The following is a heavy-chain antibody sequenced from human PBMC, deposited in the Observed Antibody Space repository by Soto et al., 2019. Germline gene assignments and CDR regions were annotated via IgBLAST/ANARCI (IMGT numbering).Heavy chain of an antibody. V-gene: IGHV3-11*05. J-gene: IGHJ6*02. D-gene: IGHD3-10*01. CDR1: GFTFSDYY. CDR3: ASGDPPLWFGE. Sequence: QVQLVESGGGLVKPGGSLRLSCAASGFTFSDYYMSWIRQAPGKGLEWVSYISSSSSYTNYADSVKGRSTISRDNATPSLYLQMNSLRAEDTAGYYCASGDPPLWFGEGGQGTTVTVSS. CDR2: ISSSSSYT.